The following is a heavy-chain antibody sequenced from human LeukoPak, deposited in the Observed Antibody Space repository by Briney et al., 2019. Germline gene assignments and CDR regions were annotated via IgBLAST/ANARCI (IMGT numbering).Heavy chain of an antibody. CDR3: ARDMTDWWFDP. Sequence: SQTLSLTCTVSGGSISSGGYYWSWIRQHPGKGLEWIGYIYYSGSTHYNPSLKSRVTISVDTSRNQFSLKLSSVTAADTAVYYCARDMTDWWFDPWGQGTLVTVSS. D-gene: IGHD3-9*01. V-gene: IGHV4-31*03. CDR1: GGSISSGGYY. J-gene: IGHJ5*02. CDR2: IYYSGST.